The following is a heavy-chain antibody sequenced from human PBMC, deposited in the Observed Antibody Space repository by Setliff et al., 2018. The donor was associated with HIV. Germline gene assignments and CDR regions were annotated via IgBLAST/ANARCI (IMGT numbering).Heavy chain of an antibody. CDR3: SNWNTTIDEDA. D-gene: IGHD5-18*01. Sequence: SETLSLTCTVSGGSISSGSNYWSWIRQPAGKGLEWIGHIYTSGSTNYNPSLKSRVTISVDTSKNQFYLKLSSVTAADTALYYCSNWNTTIDEDAWGQGTLVTVSS. V-gene: IGHV4-61*09. CDR2: IYTSGST. J-gene: IGHJ5*02. CDR1: GGSISSGSNY.